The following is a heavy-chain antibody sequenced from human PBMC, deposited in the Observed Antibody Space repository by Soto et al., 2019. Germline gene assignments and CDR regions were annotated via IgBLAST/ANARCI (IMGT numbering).Heavy chain of an antibody. V-gene: IGHV3-74*01. D-gene: IGHD3-10*01. CDR2: ITSDGTDR. Sequence: EVQLVQSGGGLVQPGGSLRLSCAASGFTFSNYWIHWVRQAPGKGLVHVSRITSDGTDRAYADSVKGRFTISRDNAKNMVYLQMNSLRAEYTAVYYCARAAGSDHPFDYWGPATLVTASS. CDR1: GFTFSNYW. CDR3: ARAAGSDHPFDY. J-gene: IGHJ4*02.